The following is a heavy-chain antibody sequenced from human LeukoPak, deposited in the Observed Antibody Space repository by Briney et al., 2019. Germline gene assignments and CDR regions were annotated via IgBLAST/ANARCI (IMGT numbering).Heavy chain of an antibody. V-gene: IGHV3-23*01. Sequence: GGSLRLSCAASGFTFSSYAMSWVRQAPGKGLEWVSAISGSGGSTYYADSVKGRFTITRDNAKNTLFLQMNSLRAEDTAVYYCARDGILGSHDCWGQGTLVTVSS. J-gene: IGHJ4*02. CDR3: ARDGILGSHDC. CDR2: ISGSGGST. CDR1: GFTFSSYA. D-gene: IGHD3-3*02.